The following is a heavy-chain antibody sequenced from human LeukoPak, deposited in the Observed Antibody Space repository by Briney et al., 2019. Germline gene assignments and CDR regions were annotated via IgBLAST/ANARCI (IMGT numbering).Heavy chain of an antibody. D-gene: IGHD4/OR15-4a*01. J-gene: IGHJ5*02. CDR2: IYHSGST. CDR3: ARARTMVRGWFDP. CDR1: GYSISSGYY. V-gene: IGHV4-38-2*01. Sequence: SETLSLTCAVSGYSISSGYYWGWIRQPPGKGLEWIGSIYHSGSTYYNPSLKSRVTISVDTSKNQFSLKLSSMTAADTAVYYCARARTMVRGWFDPWGQGTLVTVSS.